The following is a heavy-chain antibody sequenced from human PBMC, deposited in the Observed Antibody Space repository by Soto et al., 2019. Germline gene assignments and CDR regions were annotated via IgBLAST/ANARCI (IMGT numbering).Heavy chain of an antibody. V-gene: IGHV3-23*01. D-gene: IGHD3-3*01. CDR2: ISSHGDTT. CDR1: GFLFSSYA. CDR3: ARDHYDFWSGFPPTIWLHP. J-gene: IGHJ5*02. Sequence: EEQLLQSGGGVVQSGGSLRLSCEASGFLFSSYAMNWVRQAPGKGLEWGSSISSHGDTTYYAESVRGRFTISRDNSKYTIFLQINRLRAGDTAVYFCARDHYDFWSGFPPTIWLHPWGQGTLVTVSS.